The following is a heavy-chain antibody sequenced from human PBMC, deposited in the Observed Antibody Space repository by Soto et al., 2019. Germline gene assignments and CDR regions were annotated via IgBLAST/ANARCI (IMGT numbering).Heavy chain of an antibody. CDR3: ARDMGYYYDSSAWYAFDI. J-gene: IGHJ3*02. CDR1: GYTFTGYY. V-gene: IGHV1-2*02. D-gene: IGHD3-22*01. CDR2: INPNSGGT. Sequence: ASVKGSCTGSGYTFTGYYMHWVRQAPGQGFEWMGWINPNSGGTNYAQKFQGRVTMTRDTSISTAYMELSRLRSDDTAVYYCARDMGYYYDSSAWYAFDIWGQGTMVT.